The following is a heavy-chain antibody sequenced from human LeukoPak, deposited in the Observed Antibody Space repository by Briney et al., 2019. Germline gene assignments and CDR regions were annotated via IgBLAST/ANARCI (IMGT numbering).Heavy chain of an antibody. CDR2: ISGTGRTT. J-gene: IGHJ6*02. CDR1: GFTFSSYV. Sequence: GGSLRLSCAASGFTFSSYVMSWVRQAPGKGPEWVSVISGTGRTTYYADSVKGRFTIPRDNSKNTLYLQMNSLRAEDTAVYYCANIAGAAARFVWGQGTTVTVSS. D-gene: IGHD6-13*01. V-gene: IGHV3-23*01. CDR3: ANIAGAAARFV.